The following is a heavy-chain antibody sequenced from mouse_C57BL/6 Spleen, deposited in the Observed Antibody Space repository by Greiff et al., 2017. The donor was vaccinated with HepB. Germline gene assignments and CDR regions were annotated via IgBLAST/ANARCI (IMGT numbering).Heavy chain of an antibody. Sequence: EVNLVESGGGLVKPGGSLKLSCAASGFTFSDYGMHWVRQAPEKGLEWVAYISSGSSTIYYADTVKGRFTISRDNAKNTLFLQMTSLRSEDTAMYYCARLTPDYAMDYWGQGTSVTVSS. CDR1: GFTFSDYG. V-gene: IGHV5-17*01. J-gene: IGHJ4*01. CDR3: ARLTPDYAMDY. CDR2: ISSGSSTI.